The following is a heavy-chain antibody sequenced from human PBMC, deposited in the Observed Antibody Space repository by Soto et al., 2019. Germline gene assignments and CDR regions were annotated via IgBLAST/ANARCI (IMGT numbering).Heavy chain of an antibody. V-gene: IGHV3-23*01. D-gene: IGHD6-19*01. CDR3: ASRSSGWYFDY. CDR1: GFTFSSYA. CDR2: ISGSGGST. J-gene: IGHJ4*02. Sequence: EVQLLESGGGLVQPGGSLRLSCAASGFTFSSYAMNWVRQAPGKGLEWVSVISGSGGSTYYADSVKGRFTISRDNSKNTLYLQMSSRRVEDTAVYSCASRSSGWYFDYWGQGTLVTVSS.